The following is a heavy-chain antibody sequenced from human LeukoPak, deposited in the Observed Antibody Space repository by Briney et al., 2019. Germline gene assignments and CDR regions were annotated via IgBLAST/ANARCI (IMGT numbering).Heavy chain of an antibody. D-gene: IGHD3-22*01. V-gene: IGHV3-48*03. CDR3: ARGPLYYYDSSGYY. CDR2: ISSSGSTI. CDR1: GFTFSSYE. Sequence: GGSLRLSCAASGFTFSSYEMNWVRQAPGKGLEWVSYISSSGSTIYYADSVKGRFTISRDNAKNSLYLQMNSLRAEDTAVYYCARGPLYYYDSSGYYWGQGTLVTVSS. J-gene: IGHJ4*02.